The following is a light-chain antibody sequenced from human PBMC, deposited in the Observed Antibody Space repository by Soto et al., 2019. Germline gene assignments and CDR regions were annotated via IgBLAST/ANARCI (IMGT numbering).Light chain of an antibody. CDR2: DAS. V-gene: IGKV1-5*01. Sequence: DIQMTQSPSTLSASVGDRVTITSRASQSISSWLAWYQQKPGKAPKLLIYDASSLESGVPSRFSGSGSGTDFTLTISSLQPDDFPTYYCQPYNSYSGTFGHGTKVEIK. CDR3: QPYNSYSGT. J-gene: IGKJ1*01. CDR1: QSISSW.